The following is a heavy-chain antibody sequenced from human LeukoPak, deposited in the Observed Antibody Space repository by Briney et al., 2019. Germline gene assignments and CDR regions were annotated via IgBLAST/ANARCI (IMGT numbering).Heavy chain of an antibody. J-gene: IGHJ4*02. V-gene: IGHV3-74*01. D-gene: IGHD5-24*01. Sequence: PGGSLRLSCAASGFTFSSYWMHWVRQVPGKGLVWVSRIRSDGSSTSYADSVKGRLTISRDNAKNTLYLQMSSLRVDDTAVYYCAKDDYNRHWGQGTLVTVSS. CDR2: IRSDGSST. CDR1: GFTFSSYW. CDR3: AKDDYNRH.